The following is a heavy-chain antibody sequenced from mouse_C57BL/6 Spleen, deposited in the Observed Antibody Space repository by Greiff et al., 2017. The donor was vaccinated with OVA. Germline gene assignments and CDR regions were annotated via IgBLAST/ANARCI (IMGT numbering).Heavy chain of an antibody. CDR3: ARSGGSSYPYYAMDY. J-gene: IGHJ4*01. Sequence: QVQLQQPGAELVLPGASVTLSCTSSGYPFPSYWLPWLQPRPGPGLSWIGEIDPSDSYTNYNQKFKGKSTLTVDKSSSTAYMQLSSLTSEDSAVYYCARSGGSSYPYYAMDYWGQGTSVTVSS. CDR1: GYPFPSYW. D-gene: IGHD1-1*01. V-gene: IGHV1-69*01. CDR2: IDPSDSYT.